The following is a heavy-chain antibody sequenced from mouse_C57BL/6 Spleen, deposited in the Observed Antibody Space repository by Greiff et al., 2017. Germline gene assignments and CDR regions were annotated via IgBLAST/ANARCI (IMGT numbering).Heavy chain of an antibody. CDR1: GYTFTDYY. J-gene: IGHJ4*01. CDR2: INPNNGGT. CDR3: ARPITTVVADYAMDY. Sequence: EVQLQQSGPELVKPGASVKISCKASGYTFTDYYMNWVKQSHGKSLEWIGDINPNNGGTSYNQKFKGKATLTVDKSSSTAYMELRSLTSEDSAVXYCARPITTVVADYAMDYWGQGTSVTVSS. V-gene: IGHV1-26*01. D-gene: IGHD1-1*01.